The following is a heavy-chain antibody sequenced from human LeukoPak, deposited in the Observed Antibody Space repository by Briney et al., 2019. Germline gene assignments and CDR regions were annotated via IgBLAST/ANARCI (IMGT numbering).Heavy chain of an antibody. V-gene: IGHV1-69*06. J-gene: IGHJ6*03. D-gene: IGHD3-10*01. Sequence: ASVKVSCKASGGTLNSYAISWVRQAPGQGLEWMGGIIPIFGTANYAQKFQGRVTITADKSTSTAYMELYSLRSEDTAVYYCARAIRGSKIASRYYYYYMDVWGKGTTVTVSS. CDR1: GGTLNSYA. CDR2: IIPIFGTA. CDR3: ARAIRGSKIASRYYYYYMDV.